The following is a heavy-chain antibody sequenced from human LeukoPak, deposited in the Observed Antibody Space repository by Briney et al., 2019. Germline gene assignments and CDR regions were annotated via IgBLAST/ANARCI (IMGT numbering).Heavy chain of an antibody. CDR3: ARGAVGIAVAGTDFDY. CDR2: IYTSGST. J-gene: IGHJ4*02. Sequence: SSETLSLTCTVSGGSISSYYWSWIRQPAGKGLEWIGRIYTSGSTNYNPSLKSRVTISVDKSKTQFSLKLSSVTAADTAVYYCARGAVGIAVAGTDFDYWGQGTLVTVSS. D-gene: IGHD6-19*01. CDR1: GGSISSYY. V-gene: IGHV4-4*07.